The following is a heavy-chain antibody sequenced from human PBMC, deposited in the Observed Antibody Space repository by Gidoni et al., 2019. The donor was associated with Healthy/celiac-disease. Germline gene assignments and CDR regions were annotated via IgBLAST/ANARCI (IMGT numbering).Heavy chain of an antibody. Sequence: QVQLVESGGGVVQPGRSLRLSCAASGFTFSSYGMHWVRQAPGKGLEWVAVISYDGSNKDYADPVKGRFTISRDNSKNTLYLQMNSLRAEDTAVYYCAKSILWFGELPLYYYGMDVWGQGTTVTVSS. J-gene: IGHJ6*02. CDR2: ISYDGSNK. V-gene: IGHV3-30*18. CDR3: AKSILWFGELPLYYYGMDV. D-gene: IGHD3-10*01. CDR1: GFTFSSYG.